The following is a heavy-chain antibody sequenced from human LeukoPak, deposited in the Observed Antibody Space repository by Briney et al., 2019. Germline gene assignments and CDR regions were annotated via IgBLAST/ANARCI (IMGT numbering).Heavy chain of an antibody. J-gene: IGHJ6*03. CDR2: IYYSGST. Sequence: SETLSLTCTVSGGSISSGGYYWGWIRQPPGKGLEWIGSIYYSGSTYYNPSLKSRVTISVDTSKNQFSLKLSFVTAADTAVYYCARGRFLSGYSRYYYYYYMDVWGKGTTVTVSS. CDR3: ARGRFLSGYSRYYYYYYMDV. V-gene: IGHV4-39*07. D-gene: IGHD3-3*01. CDR1: GGSISSGGYY.